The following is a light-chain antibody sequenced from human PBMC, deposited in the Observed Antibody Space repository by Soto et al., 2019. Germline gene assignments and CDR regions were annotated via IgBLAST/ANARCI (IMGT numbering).Light chain of an antibody. CDR2: EVT. V-gene: IGLV2-14*01. CDR3: SSYTTSTTWV. Sequence: QSALTPPASVSGSPGQSITISCTGTSSDVGVYDYVSWYLQHPGKAPKLIISEVTNRPSGVSERFSGSKSGNTASLTISGLQSDDEGDYYCSSYTTSTTWVFGGGTKLTVL. J-gene: IGLJ3*02. CDR1: SSDVGVYDY.